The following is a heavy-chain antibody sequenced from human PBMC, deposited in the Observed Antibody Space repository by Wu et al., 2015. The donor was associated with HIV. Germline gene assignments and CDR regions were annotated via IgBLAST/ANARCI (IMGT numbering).Heavy chain of an antibody. J-gene: IGHJ5*02. V-gene: IGHV1-69*11. D-gene: IGHD3-10*01. Sequence: ITPVLGSTVYTQKFQDRVTITADESTSTSYMELSSLTSEDTAVYYCAREVGAMLANWFDPWGQGTQVIVSS. CDR2: ITPVLGST. CDR3: AREVGAMLANWFDP.